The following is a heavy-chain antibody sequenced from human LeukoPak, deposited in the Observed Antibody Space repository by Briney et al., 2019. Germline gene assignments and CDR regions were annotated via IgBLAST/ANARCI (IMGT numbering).Heavy chain of an antibody. CDR3: ARVLVPAGGGVVDY. D-gene: IGHD3-16*01. CDR2: INSNSGGT. Sequence: ASVKVSCKASGYTFTDYYMHWLRQAPGQGLEWVGWINSNSGGTNYAQKFQDRVTMTRDTSISTAYMELSNLRSDDTAVYYCARVLVPAGGGVVDYWGQGTLVTVSS. CDR1: GYTFTDYY. V-gene: IGHV1-2*02. J-gene: IGHJ4*02.